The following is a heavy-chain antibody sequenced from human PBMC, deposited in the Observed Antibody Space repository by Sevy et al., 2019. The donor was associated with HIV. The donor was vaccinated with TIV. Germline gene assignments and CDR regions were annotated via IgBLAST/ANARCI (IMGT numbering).Heavy chain of an antibody. Sequence: SETLSLTCAVSGGSFKSDGYAWSWIRQAPGKSLVWIGYIYHTGSTYYNPSLKSRVTISVDTSKKQFSLKLNSVTAADTAVYFCARSPPVVVVPGAPSWFDPWGQGTLVTVSS. CDR1: GGSFKSDGYA. V-gene: IGHV4-30-2*01. CDR2: IYHTGST. CDR3: ARSPPVVVVPGAPSWFDP. D-gene: IGHD2-2*01. J-gene: IGHJ5*02.